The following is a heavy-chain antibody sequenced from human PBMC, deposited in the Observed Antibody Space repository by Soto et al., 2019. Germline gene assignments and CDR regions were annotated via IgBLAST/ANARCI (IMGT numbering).Heavy chain of an antibody. CDR3: ARSGGGSHVNFAD. J-gene: IGHJ4*02. D-gene: IGHD2-15*01. V-gene: IGHV1-2*06. Sequence: ASVKVSCKASGYIFTDYYMHWVRQAPGQELGWMGRINPNSGGTNYAQKFQGRVTMTRNTAISTAYMELSSLRSEDTAVYYCARSGGGSHVNFADWGQGTQVTVSS. CDR2: INPNSGGT. CDR1: GYIFTDYY.